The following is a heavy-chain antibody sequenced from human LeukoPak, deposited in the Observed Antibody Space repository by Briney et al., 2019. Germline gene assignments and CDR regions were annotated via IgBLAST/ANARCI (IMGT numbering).Heavy chain of an antibody. D-gene: IGHD3-10*01. J-gene: IGHJ4*02. V-gene: IGHV3-30*01. CDR3: ARDGNGFGDSKGATFDY. Sequence: GGSLRLSCAASGFTFSSYAMHWVRQAPGKGLEWVAVISYDGSNKYYADSVKGRFTISRDNSKNTLYLQMNSLRAEDTAVYYCARDGNGFGDSKGATFDYWGQGTLVTVSS. CDR2: ISYDGSNK. CDR1: GFTFSSYA.